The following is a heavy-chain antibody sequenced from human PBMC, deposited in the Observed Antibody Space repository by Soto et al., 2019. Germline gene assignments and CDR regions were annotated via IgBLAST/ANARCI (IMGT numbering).Heavy chain of an antibody. V-gene: IGHV4-31*03. J-gene: IGHJ5*02. D-gene: IGHD5-12*01. CDR2: IYYSGST. CDR1: GGSISSGGYY. Sequence: SETLSLTCTVSGGSISSGGYYWSWIRQHPGKGLEWIGYIYYSGSTYYNPSLKSRVTTSVDTSKNQFSLKLSSVTAADTAVYYCARDAYSGYDSTSWGQGTLVTVSS. CDR3: ARDAYSGYDSTS.